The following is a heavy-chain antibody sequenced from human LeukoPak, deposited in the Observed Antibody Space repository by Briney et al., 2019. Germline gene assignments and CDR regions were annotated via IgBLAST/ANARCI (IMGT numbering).Heavy chain of an antibody. Sequence: EASVKVSCKASGYTFTSYGISWVRQAPGQGLEWMGWISAYNGNTNYAQKLQGRVTMTTDTSTSTAYMEPRSLRSDDTAVYYCARGAVLRYFDWLSRFYFDYWGQGTLVTVSS. J-gene: IGHJ4*02. D-gene: IGHD3-9*01. V-gene: IGHV1-18*01. CDR2: ISAYNGNT. CDR1: GYTFTSYG. CDR3: ARGAVLRYFDWLSRFYFDY.